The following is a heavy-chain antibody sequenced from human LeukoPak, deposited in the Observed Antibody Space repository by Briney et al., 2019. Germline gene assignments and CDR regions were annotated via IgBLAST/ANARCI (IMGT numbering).Heavy chain of an antibody. J-gene: IGHJ4*02. CDR2: INHSGST. D-gene: IGHD4-23*01. CDR1: GGSFSGYY. V-gene: IGHV4-34*01. Sequence: PSETLSLTCAAYGGSFSGYYWSWIRQPPGKGLEWIGEINHSGSTNYNPSLKSRVTISVDTSKNQFSLKLSSVTAADTAVYYCARGKTTVGYDYWGQGTLVTVSS. CDR3: ARGKTTVGYDY.